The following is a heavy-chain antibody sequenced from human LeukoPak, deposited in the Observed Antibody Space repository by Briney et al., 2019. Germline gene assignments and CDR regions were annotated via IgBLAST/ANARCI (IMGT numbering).Heavy chain of an antibody. CDR2: SSASNGNT. D-gene: IGHD3-9*01. J-gene: IGHJ4*02. CDR1: GYTFTSFG. Sequence: GASVKVSCKASGYTFTSFGIPWVRQAPGQGLEWVGWSSASNGNTKYAQKFQGRVAMTTDTSTSTAYMELSSLRSDDTAVYYCARVNSPYYNILTGYFYWGQGTLVTVSS. V-gene: IGHV1-18*01. CDR3: ARVNSPYYNILTGYFY.